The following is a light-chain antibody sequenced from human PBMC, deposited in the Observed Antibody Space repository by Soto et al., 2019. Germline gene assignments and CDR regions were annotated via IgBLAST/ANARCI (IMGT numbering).Light chain of an antibody. CDR2: DVS. J-gene: IGLJ1*01. Sequence: QSVVTQPASVSGSPGQASTISCNGTSSDVGGYTYVSWYQQHPGKAPKFIIYDVSNRPSGVSNRFSGSKSGNTASLTISGLQAEDEADYYCGSYTTSNTRQIVFGTGTKVTVL. CDR3: GSYTTSNTRQIV. V-gene: IGLV2-14*01. CDR1: SSDVGGYTY.